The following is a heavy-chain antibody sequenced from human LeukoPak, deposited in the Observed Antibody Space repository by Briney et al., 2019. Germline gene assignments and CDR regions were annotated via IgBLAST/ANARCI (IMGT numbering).Heavy chain of an antibody. Sequence: GASVKVSCKASGYTFTGYYMHWVRQAPGQGLEWMGWINPNSGGTNYAQKFQGRVTMTRDTSISTAYMELSRLRSDDTAVYYCPSDLTYYDFWSGEGAFDIWGQGTMVTVSS. CDR2: INPNSGGT. D-gene: IGHD3-3*01. CDR1: GYTFTGYY. J-gene: IGHJ3*02. V-gene: IGHV1-2*02. CDR3: PSDLTYYDFWSGEGAFDI.